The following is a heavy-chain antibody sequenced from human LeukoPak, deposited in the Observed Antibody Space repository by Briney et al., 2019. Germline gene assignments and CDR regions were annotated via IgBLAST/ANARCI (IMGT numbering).Heavy chain of an antibody. Sequence: ASVKVSCKTSGYSFILYGISWVRQAPGQGPEWMGWISTSTGDTKYTQKFQGRVTLTTDTSTSTAYMELSSLRSEDTAVYYCARYCSSTSCYGGRWFDPWGQGTLVTVSS. CDR3: ARYCSSTSCYGGRWFDP. CDR2: ISTSTGDT. D-gene: IGHD2-2*01. CDR1: GYSFILYG. V-gene: IGHV1-18*01. J-gene: IGHJ5*02.